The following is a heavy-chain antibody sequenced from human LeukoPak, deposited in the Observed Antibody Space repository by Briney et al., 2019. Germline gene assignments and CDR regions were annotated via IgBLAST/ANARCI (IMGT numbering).Heavy chain of an antibody. D-gene: IGHD2-2*02. CDR2: FDPESGET. Sequence: ASVKVSCKISGYFLNDLFMHWVRQAAGKGLTWMGGFDPESGETVYAQKFQGRVTMIEDTSTDTAYMELSSLTSEDTALYLCATPAAVVAATIARYAFDVWGQGTMVTVSS. J-gene: IGHJ3*01. CDR1: GYFLNDLF. CDR3: ATPAAVVAATIARYAFDV. V-gene: IGHV1-24*01.